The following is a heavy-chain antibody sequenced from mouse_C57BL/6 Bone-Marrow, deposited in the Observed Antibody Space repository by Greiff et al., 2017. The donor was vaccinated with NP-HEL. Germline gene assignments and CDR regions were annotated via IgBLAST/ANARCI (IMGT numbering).Heavy chain of an antibody. CDR2: ISYDGSN. CDR3: ARDYSNLLDY. CDR1: GYSITSGYY. Sequence: EVKLMESGPGLVKPSQSLSLTCSVTGYSITSGYYWNWIRQFPGNKLEWMGYISYDGSNNYNPSLKNRISITRDTSKNQFFLKLNSVTTEDTATYYCARDYSNLLDYWGQGTTLTVSS. D-gene: IGHD2-5*01. V-gene: IGHV3-6*01. J-gene: IGHJ2*01.